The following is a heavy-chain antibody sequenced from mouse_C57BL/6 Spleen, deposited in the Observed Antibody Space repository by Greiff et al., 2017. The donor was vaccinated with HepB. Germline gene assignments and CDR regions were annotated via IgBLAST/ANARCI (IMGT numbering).Heavy chain of an antibody. CDR3: AREDPRSSPYAMDY. Sequence: QVQLKQSGPELVKPGASVKISCKASGYAFSSSWMNWVKQRPGKGLEWIGRIYPGDGDTNYNGKFKGKATLTADKSSSTAYMQLSSLTSEDSAVYFCAREDPRSSPYAMDYWGQGTSVTVSS. D-gene: IGHD1-1*01. CDR2: IYPGDGDT. V-gene: IGHV1-82*01. CDR1: GYAFSSSW. J-gene: IGHJ4*01.